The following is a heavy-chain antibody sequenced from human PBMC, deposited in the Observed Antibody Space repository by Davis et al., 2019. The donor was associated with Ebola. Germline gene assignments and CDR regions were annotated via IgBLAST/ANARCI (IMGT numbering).Heavy chain of an antibody. CDR3: ARHEGITIFGVVHRPLNYFDY. CDR2: FSTSGST. CDR1: GGSISSYY. D-gene: IGHD3-3*01. V-gene: IGHV4-4*07. Sequence: SETLSLTCSVSGGSISSYYWSWIRQPAGKGLEWIGRFSTSGSTNYNPSLKSRVTMSVDTSKNHFSLKLSSLTAADTAVYYCARHEGITIFGVVHRPLNYFDYWGQGTLVTVSS. J-gene: IGHJ4*02.